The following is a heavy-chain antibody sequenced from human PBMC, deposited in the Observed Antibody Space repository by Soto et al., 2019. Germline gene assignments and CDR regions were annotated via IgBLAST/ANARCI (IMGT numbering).Heavy chain of an antibody. CDR3: ARGYNGCEKRYGMDV. CDR2: MNPNSGNT. CDR1: GYTSTHYD. D-gene: IGHD5-12*01. Sequence: QVQLVQSGAEVKKPGASVKVSCKASGYTSTHYDINWVRQATGQGLEWMGWMNPNSGNTVYAQTYMGRVTMTRDTSKSTAYMELGSLTSDDPAVYYCARGYNGCEKRYGMDVWGQGTTVTVSS. J-gene: IGHJ6*02. V-gene: IGHV1-8*01.